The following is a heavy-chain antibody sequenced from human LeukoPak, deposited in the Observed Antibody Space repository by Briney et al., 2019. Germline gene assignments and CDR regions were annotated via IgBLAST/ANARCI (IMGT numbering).Heavy chain of an antibody. D-gene: IGHD5-24*01. CDR1: GFIISDYW. CDR3: ARDGVATTPFDY. V-gene: IGHV3-74*01. CDR2: LTGDGSYT. Sequence: GGSLRLSCAASGFIISDYWMHWVRQAPGQGPVWLSLLTGDGSYTIYADSVKGRFTVSRDNAKNTLYLQMNSLRAEDTAVYYCARDGVATTPFDYWGQGILVTVAS. J-gene: IGHJ4*02.